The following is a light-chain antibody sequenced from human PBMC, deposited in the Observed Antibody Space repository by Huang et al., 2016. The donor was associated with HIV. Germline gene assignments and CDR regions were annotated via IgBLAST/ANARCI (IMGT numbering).Light chain of an antibody. CDR1: QSVSSN. J-gene: IGKJ1*01. Sequence: EIVMTQYPATLSVSPGERATLSCRASQSVSSNLAWYQQKPGQAPRLLIYGASTRANGVPARFSGSGSGREFTLTISSLQSEDFAVYCCQQYDNWPWTFGQGTKVEIK. CDR2: GAS. V-gene: IGKV3-15*01. CDR3: QQYDNWPWT.